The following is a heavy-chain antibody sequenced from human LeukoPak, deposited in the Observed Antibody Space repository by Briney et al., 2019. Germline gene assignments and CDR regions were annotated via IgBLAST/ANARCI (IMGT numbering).Heavy chain of an antibody. D-gene: IGHD1-1*01. CDR1: GGSFSGYY. Sequence: PSETLSLTCAVYGGSFSGYYRSWIRQPPGKGLEWIGEINHSGSTNYNPSLKSRVTISVDTSKNQFSLKLSSVTAADTAVYYCARGLMGPTGVGSWGQGTLVTVSS. V-gene: IGHV4-34*01. J-gene: IGHJ5*02. CDR3: ARGLMGPTGVGS. CDR2: INHSGST.